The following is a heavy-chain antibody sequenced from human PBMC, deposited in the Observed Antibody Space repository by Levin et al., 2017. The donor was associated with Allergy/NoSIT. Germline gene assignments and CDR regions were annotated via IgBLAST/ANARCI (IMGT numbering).Heavy chain of an antibody. Sequence: ASVKVSCKASGYSFTSYYMHWVRQAPGQGLEWMGILNPSGGATSYAQKLQGRVTMTRDTSTSTLYMELSSLRSEDTAVYYCARDFEGGSSAFDIWGQGTMVTVFS. CDR1: GYSFTSYY. CDR2: LNPSGGAT. D-gene: IGHD1-26*01. J-gene: IGHJ3*02. CDR3: ARDFEGGSSAFDI. V-gene: IGHV1-46*01.